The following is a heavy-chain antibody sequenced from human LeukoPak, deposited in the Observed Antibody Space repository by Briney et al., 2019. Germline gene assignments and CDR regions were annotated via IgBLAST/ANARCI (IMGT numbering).Heavy chain of an antibody. CDR1: GFTFSSYG. Sequence: QPGGSLRLSCAASGFTFSSYGMHWVRQAPGKGLEWVAVISYDGSNKYYADSVKGRFTISRDNSKNTLYLQMSSLRAEDTAVYYCAKATDSTDYYDSSGYPGYWGQGTLVTVSS. D-gene: IGHD3-22*01. J-gene: IGHJ4*02. CDR3: AKATDSTDYYDSSGYPGY. CDR2: ISYDGSNK. V-gene: IGHV3-30*18.